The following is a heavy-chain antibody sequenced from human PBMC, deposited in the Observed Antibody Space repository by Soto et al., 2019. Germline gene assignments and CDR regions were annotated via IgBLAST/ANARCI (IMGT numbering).Heavy chain of an antibody. D-gene: IGHD1-1*01. V-gene: IGHV4-31*03. J-gene: IGHJ3*02. CDR1: GGSISSGGYY. Sequence: SSETLSLTCTVSGGSISSGGYYWSWIRQHPGKGLEWIGYIYYSGSTYYNPSLKSRVTISVDTSKNQFSLKLSSVTAADTAVYYCARTTTDLRSWGVHDAFDIWGQGTMVTVSS. CDR3: ARTTTDLRSWGVHDAFDI. CDR2: IYYSGST.